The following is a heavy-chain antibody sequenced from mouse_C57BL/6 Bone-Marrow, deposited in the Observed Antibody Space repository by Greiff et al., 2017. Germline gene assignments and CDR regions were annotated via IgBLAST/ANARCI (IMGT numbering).Heavy chain of an antibody. Sequence: QVQLQQPGAELVKPGASVKLSCKASGYTFTSYWMQWVKQRPGQGLEWIGEIDPSDSYTNYNQKFKGKATLTVDTSSSTAYMQFSSLTSEDSAVYYCARALYYGSNYYAMDYWGQGTSVTVSS. CDR3: ARALYYGSNYYAMDY. CDR1: GYTFTSYW. D-gene: IGHD1-1*01. J-gene: IGHJ4*01. V-gene: IGHV1-50*01. CDR2: IDPSDSYT.